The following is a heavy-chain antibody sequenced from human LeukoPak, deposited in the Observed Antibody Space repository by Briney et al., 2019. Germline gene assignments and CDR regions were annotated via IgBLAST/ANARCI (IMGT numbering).Heavy chain of an antibody. CDR2: VYRTGNT. CDR3: ARKGRGYHFDY. CDR1: GYSLSSGYD. D-gene: IGHD3-16*02. V-gene: IGHV4-38-2*02. J-gene: IGHJ4*02. Sequence: PSETLSLTCTVSGYSLSSGYDWGWIRQPPGKGLEYIGSVYRTGNTYYNPSLKSRVTMSVDTSKNQFFLNLRSVTAADTAVSYCARKGRGYHFDYWGQGTLVPVSS.